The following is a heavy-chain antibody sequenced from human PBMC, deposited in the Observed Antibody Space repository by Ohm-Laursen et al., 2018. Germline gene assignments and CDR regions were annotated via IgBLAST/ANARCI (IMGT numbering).Heavy chain of an antibody. V-gene: IGHV1-2*02. CDR3: ARHYDTSGHDY. CDR2: INPNSGGT. CDR1: GYTFTGYY. Sequence: GASVKVSCNASGYTFTGYYMHWVRQAPRHGLEWMGWINPNSGGTNYAQKFQGRVTMTGDTSITTAYMELTRLTSDDTAVYYCARHYDTSGHDYWGQGTLVTVSS. J-gene: IGHJ4*02. D-gene: IGHD3-22*01.